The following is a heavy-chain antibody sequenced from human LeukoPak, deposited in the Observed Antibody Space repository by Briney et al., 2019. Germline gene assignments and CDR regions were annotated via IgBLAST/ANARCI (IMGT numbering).Heavy chain of an antibody. Sequence: AGGSLRLSCAASGFTFSSYWMSWVRQAPGTGLEWVANIMQDGSEKYFVDSVKGRFTISRDNAKNSLYLQMNSLRAEDTAVYYCARGSTTVTPRNFDYWGQGTLVTVSS. CDR1: GFTFSSYW. V-gene: IGHV3-7*05. D-gene: IGHD4-11*01. CDR3: ARGSTTVTPRNFDY. CDR2: IMQDGSEK. J-gene: IGHJ4*02.